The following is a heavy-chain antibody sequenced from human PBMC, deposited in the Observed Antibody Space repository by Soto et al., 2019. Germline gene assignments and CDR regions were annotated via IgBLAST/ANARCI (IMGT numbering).Heavy chain of an antibody. V-gene: IGHV5-51*01. CDR1: GYSFTNYW. J-gene: IGHJ6*02. D-gene: IGHD3-10*01. CDR2: IFPSDSDT. Sequence: PGESVKISCQGSGYSFTNYWIASVRQMPGKGLEWMGIIFPSDSDTRYSPSFEGQVTISADKSLSTAYLRWSSLKASDSAVYYCARLGSGMDVWGQGTTVTVSS. CDR3: ARLGSGMDV.